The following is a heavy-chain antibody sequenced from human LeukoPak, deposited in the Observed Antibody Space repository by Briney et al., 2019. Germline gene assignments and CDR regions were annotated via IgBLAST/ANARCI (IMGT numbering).Heavy chain of an antibody. J-gene: IGHJ4*02. CDR3: ARGFGRYCSGGSCTDY. CDR2: MNPNSGIT. Sequence: ASVKDSCKASGYTFTSYDINGVRQATGQGREWVGWMNPNSGITGYAQKFQGRVTMTRNTSISTAYMELSSLRSEDTAVYYCARGFGRYCSGGSCTDYWGQGTLVTVSS. V-gene: IGHV1-8*01. CDR1: GYTFTSYD. D-gene: IGHD2-15*01.